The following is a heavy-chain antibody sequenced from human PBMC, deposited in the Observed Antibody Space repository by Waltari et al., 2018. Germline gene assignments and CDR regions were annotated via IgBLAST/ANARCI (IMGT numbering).Heavy chain of an antibody. D-gene: IGHD5-12*01. Sequence: QVRLQQWGAGLLKPSETLSLTCAVYGGSFSGYYWSWIRQPPGKGLEWIGEINHSGSTNYNPSLKSRVTISVDTSKNQFSLKLSSVTAADTAVYYCARVATIYYYYYGMDVWGQGTTVTVSS. CDR1: GGSFSGYY. V-gene: IGHV4-34*01. J-gene: IGHJ6*02. CDR2: INHSGST. CDR3: ARVATIYYYYYGMDV.